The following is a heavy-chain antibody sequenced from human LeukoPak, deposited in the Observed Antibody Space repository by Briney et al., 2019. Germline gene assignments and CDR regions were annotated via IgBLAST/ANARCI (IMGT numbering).Heavy chain of an antibody. Sequence: PSETLSLSCAVYGGSFSGYYWSWVRQPPGKGLEWVGQIKNRGSTNYNPALESRVTISVATSTSQFSLKLSTVTAADTTVYYCARAPQRGYSYGYYYYNGMDAWGQGTTVTVSS. CDR2: IKNRGST. J-gene: IGHJ6*02. CDR1: GGSFSGYY. D-gene: IGHD5-18*01. V-gene: IGHV4-34*01. CDR3: ARAPQRGYSYGYYYYNGMDA.